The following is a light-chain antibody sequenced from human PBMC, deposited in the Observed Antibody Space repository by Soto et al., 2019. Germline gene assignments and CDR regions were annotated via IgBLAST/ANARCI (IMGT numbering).Light chain of an antibody. CDR2: CAS. Sequence: EIELTQSPGTLSLSPGERATLSCRASQSVSSSYLAWYQQKPGQAPRLLIYCASSRATGIPDRFSGSGSGTDFTLTISRLEPEDFAVYYCQQYGSSPPYTFGQGTKLEIK. V-gene: IGKV3-20*01. J-gene: IGKJ2*01. CDR3: QQYGSSPPYT. CDR1: QSVSSSY.